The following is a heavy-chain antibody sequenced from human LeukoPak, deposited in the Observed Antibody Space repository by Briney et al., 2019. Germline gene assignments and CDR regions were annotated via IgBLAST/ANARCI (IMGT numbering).Heavy chain of an antibody. CDR2: INHSGST. Sequence: SETLSLTCAVYGGSFSGYYWSWIRQPPGKGLEWIGEINHSGSTNYNPSLKSRVTISVDTSKNQFSLKLSSVTAADTAVHYCARGYSSSWYSGYDYWGQGTLVTVSS. D-gene: IGHD6-13*01. V-gene: IGHV4-34*01. J-gene: IGHJ4*02. CDR3: ARGYSSSWYSGYDY. CDR1: GGSFSGYY.